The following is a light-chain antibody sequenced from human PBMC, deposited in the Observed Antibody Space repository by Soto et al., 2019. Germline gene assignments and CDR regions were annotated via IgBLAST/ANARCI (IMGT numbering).Light chain of an antibody. CDR1: TGVVTIGHH. V-gene: IGLV7-46*01. CDR3: FLSYSDAVV. CDR2: DTS. Sequence: QAVVTQEPSLTVSPGGTATLTCGSITGVVTIGHHPHWFQQKPGQAPMTLIYDTSNTHSWTPARFSGSLLGGKAALTLSGAQLDDEAEYYCFLSYSDAVVFGGGTKVTVL. J-gene: IGLJ3*02.